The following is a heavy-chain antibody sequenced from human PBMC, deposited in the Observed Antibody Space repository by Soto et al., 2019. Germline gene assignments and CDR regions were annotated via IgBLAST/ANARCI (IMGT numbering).Heavy chain of an antibody. CDR2: LFYTGHT. CDR3: ARGSTWPLTGNFDY. Sequence: SETLSLTCTVSGHSMSNTDYFWGWIRQTPWSDLQWIGSLFYTGHTYYNPSLLSRVTISLDKSKNQISLKLSSVTAADTAVYYCARGSTWPLTGNFDYWGQGTLVTVSS. CDR1: GHSMSNTDYF. V-gene: IGHV4-39*07. D-gene: IGHD3-10*01. J-gene: IGHJ4*02.